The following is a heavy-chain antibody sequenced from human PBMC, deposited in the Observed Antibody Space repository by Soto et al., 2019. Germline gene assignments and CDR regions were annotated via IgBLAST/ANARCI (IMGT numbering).Heavy chain of an antibody. V-gene: IGHV3-11*05. CDR1: GFTFSDYY. Sequence: QVQLVESGGGLVRPGGSLRLSCAASGFTFSDYYMTWIRQAPGKGLEWVSYITGRSDYTNYADSVKGRFTISRDNDKNSLNLQMNSLRAEDTAVYYCARVYYYGMDVWSQGTKVTVSS. J-gene: IGHJ6*02. CDR2: ITGRSDYT. CDR3: ARVYYYGMDV.